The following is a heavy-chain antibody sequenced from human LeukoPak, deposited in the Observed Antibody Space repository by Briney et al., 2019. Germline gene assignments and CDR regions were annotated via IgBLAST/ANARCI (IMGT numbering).Heavy chain of an antibody. D-gene: IGHD3-9*01. CDR1: GFTFSNYA. V-gene: IGHV3-48*02. Sequence: PGGSLRLSCAASGFTFSNYAMSWVRQAPGKGLEWISYINHNGETIYYADSVKGRFTISRDNAKNSLYLQMNSLRDEDTAVYYCARDTDWAFDYWGQGTLVTVSS. J-gene: IGHJ4*02. CDR2: INHNGETI. CDR3: ARDTDWAFDY.